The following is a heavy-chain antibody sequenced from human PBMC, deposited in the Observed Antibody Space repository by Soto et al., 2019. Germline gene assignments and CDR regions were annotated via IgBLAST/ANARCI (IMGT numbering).Heavy chain of an antibody. J-gene: IGHJ4*02. V-gene: IGHV3-33*01. Sequence: QVQLVESGGGVVQPGRSLRLSCAASGFTFSSYGIHWVRQAPGKGLEWVAVIWYDGSNKYYADSVKGRFTISRDNSKTTLYLQMNSLRAEDTAVSYCARDRGGSYVDYWGQATLVTVSS. CDR3: ARDRGGSYVDY. D-gene: IGHD1-26*01. CDR2: IWYDGSNK. CDR1: GFTFSSYG.